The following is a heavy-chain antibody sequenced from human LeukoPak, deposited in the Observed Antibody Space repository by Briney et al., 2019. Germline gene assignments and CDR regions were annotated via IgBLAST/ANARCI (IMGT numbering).Heavy chain of an antibody. J-gene: IGHJ4*02. V-gene: IGHV4-31*03. CDR2: IYYSGST. CDR1: GGSISSGGYY. D-gene: IGHD4-11*01. CDR3: ARIPSKSMNFGY. Sequence: PSKTLSLTCIVSGGSISSGGYYWSWVRQHPGEGLEWIGYIYYSGSTYYNPSLKSRVTISMDTSKNQFSLRLSSVTAADTAVYYCARIPSKSMNFGYWGQGTLVTVSS.